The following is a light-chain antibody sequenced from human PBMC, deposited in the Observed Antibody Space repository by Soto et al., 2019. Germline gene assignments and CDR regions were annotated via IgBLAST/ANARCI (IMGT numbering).Light chain of an antibody. Sequence: DIVMTQSPLSLPVTLGQPASISCRSSQSPVTTDGNTYLNWFQQRPGQSPRRLMYKVSIRDSGVPDRFSGSGSGTEFTLKISRVEVEDVGVYFCMQGTDWPYTFGQGTKLEI. CDR2: KVS. CDR3: MQGTDWPYT. J-gene: IGKJ2*01. V-gene: IGKV2-30*01. CDR1: QSPVTTDGNTY.